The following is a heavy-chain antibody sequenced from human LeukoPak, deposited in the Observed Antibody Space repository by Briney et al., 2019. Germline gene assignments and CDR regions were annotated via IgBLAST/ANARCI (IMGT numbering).Heavy chain of an antibody. D-gene: IGHD4-17*01. CDR1: GFTFSSYG. CDR2: ISYDGSNK. V-gene: IGHV3-30*18. J-gene: IGHJ4*02. Sequence: GRSLRLSCAASGFTFSSYGMHWVRQAPGKGLEWVAVISYDGSNKYYADSVKGRFTISRDNSKNTLYLQMNSLRAEDTAVYYCANPRDYGDYALDYLGQGTLVTVSS. CDR3: ANPRDYGDYALDY.